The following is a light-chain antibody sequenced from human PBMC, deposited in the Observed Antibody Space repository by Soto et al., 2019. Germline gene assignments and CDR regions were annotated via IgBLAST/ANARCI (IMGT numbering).Light chain of an antibody. Sequence: EIVMTQSPATLSVPPGERATLSCRASQSVSTNLAWYQQKPGQAPRLLIYDASTRATGIPARFSGSGSGTEFTLTISSLQSEDFAVYFCQQRANWPPVTFGQGTKVEIK. V-gene: IGKV3-15*01. J-gene: IGKJ1*01. CDR3: QQRANWPPVT. CDR2: DAS. CDR1: QSVSTN.